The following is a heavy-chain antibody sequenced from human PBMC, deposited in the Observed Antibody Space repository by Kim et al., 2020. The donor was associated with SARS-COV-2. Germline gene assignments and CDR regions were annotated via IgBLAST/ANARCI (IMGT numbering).Heavy chain of an antibody. D-gene: IGHD3-3*01. CDR2: IYSGGST. Sequence: GGSLRLSCAASGFTVSSNYMSWVRQAPGKGLEWVSVIYSGGSTYYADSVKGRFTISRDNSKNTLYLQMNSLRAEDTAVYYCARGFHYDFWSNYKPFDYWGQGTLVTVSS. J-gene: IGHJ4*02. CDR3: ARGFHYDFWSNYKPFDY. CDR1: GFTVSSNY. V-gene: IGHV3-66*01.